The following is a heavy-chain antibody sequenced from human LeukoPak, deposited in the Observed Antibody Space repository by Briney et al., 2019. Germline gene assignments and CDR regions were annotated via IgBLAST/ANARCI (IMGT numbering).Heavy chain of an antibody. Sequence: PGGSLRLSCAASGFTVSSNYMSWVRQAPGKGLEWVSVIYSGGSTYYADSVKGRFTISRDNSKNTLYLQMNSLRAEDTAVYYCANPKTSFGTMVRGAPFDIWGQGTMVTVSS. CDR2: IYSGGST. J-gene: IGHJ3*02. V-gene: IGHV3-53*01. CDR3: ANPKTSFGTMVRGAPFDI. CDR1: GFTVSSNY. D-gene: IGHD3-10*01.